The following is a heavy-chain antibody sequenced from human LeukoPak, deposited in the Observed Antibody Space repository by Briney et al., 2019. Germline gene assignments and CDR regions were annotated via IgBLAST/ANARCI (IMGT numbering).Heavy chain of an antibody. D-gene: IGHD3-22*01. Sequence: SETLSLTCTVSGGSLSSYYWSWIRQPPGKGLEWIGYIYSSGSTNYNPSLKSRVTISVDTSKNQFSLKLSSVTAADTAVYYCASSGYSSGYTKFDHWGQGTLVTVSS. V-gene: IGHV4-59*01. CDR1: GGSLSSYY. CDR3: ASSGYSSGYTKFDH. CDR2: IYSSGST. J-gene: IGHJ4*02.